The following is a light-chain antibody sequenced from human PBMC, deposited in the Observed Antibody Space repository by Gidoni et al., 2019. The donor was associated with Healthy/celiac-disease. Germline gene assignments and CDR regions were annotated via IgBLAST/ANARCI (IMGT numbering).Light chain of an antibody. CDR2: KAS. CDR1: QSISSW. J-gene: IGKJ3*01. Sequence: DIQMTQSPSTLSASVGDRVTITCRASQSISSWLAWYRQKPGKAPKLLIYKASSLESGVPSRFSGSGSGTEFTLTISSLQPDDFATYYCQQYNSYSTFGPGTKVDIK. V-gene: IGKV1-5*03. CDR3: QQYNSYST.